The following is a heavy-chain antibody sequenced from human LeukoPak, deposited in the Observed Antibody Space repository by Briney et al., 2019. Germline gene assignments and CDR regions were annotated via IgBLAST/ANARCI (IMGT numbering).Heavy chain of an antibody. D-gene: IGHD4-17*01. CDR3: ATDYGDP. CDR2: IKQDGREK. J-gene: IGHJ5*02. CDR1: GLTVSRNW. V-gene: IGHV3-7*01. Sequence: GGSLRLACAASGLTVSRNWMSWVGQAPGKGGEGVANIKQDGREKYNVDSVKGRFTISRANAKTSLYLQMNSLRAEDTAVYYCATDYGDPWGQGTLVTVSS.